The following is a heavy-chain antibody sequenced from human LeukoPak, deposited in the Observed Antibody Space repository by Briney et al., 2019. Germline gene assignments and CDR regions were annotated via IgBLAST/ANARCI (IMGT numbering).Heavy chain of an antibody. CDR3: AGEVAATLFFDS. CDR1: SYTFRRYN. J-gene: IGHJ4*02. Sequence: ASVEVSFKASSYTFRRYNINLIRQAPGQRLWGMGIITPSNGVTSYAWNFRGRITMTRDTSTSTVYMDLNSLKSDDTAVYYCAGEVAATLFFDSWGQGTLVTVSS. V-gene: IGHV1-46*01. CDR2: ITPSNGVT. D-gene: IGHD2-15*01.